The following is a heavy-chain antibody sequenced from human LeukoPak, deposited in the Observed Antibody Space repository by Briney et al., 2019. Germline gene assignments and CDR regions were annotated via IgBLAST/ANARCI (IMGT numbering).Heavy chain of an antibody. V-gene: IGHV3-48*01. J-gene: IGHJ4*02. CDR3: AKDLGPYYYDSSGYFDY. Sequence: GGSLRLSCTASGFTFSTYNMNWIRQAPGKGLEWVSYISRDSTTYNAGSVRGRFTISRDNSKNTLYLQMNSLRAEDTAVYYCAKDLGPYYYDSSGYFDYWGQGTLVTVSS. D-gene: IGHD3-22*01. CDR2: ISRDSTT. CDR1: GFTFSTYN.